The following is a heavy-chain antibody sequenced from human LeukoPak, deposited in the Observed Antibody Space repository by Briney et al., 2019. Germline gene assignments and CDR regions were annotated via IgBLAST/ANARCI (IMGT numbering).Heavy chain of an antibody. CDR2: ISYDGSSK. CDR1: GFTFSNYA. J-gene: IGHJ4*02. Sequence: PWGSLRLSCAASGFTFSNYAILWVRQAPGKGLEWVAVISYDGSSKNFADSVKGRFTISRDNSKNTLYLQMNSLRVEDTAVYYCAKDQVTMIVVVTFDYWGQGTLVTVSS. D-gene: IGHD3-22*01. CDR3: AKDQVTMIVVVTFDY. V-gene: IGHV3-30-3*01.